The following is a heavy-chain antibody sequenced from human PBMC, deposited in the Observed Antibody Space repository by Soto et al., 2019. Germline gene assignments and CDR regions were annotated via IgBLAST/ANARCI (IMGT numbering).Heavy chain of an antibody. D-gene: IGHD1-26*01. Sequence: QVQLVESGGGVVQPGRSLRLSCAASGFTFSSYAMHWVRQAPGKGLEWVAVISYDGSNKYYADSVKGRFTISRDNSKNTLYLQMNSLRAEDTAVYYCARGRIVGVNWFDPWGQGTLVTVSS. CDR1: GFTFSSYA. J-gene: IGHJ5*02. CDR3: ARGRIVGVNWFDP. V-gene: IGHV3-30-3*01. CDR2: ISYDGSNK.